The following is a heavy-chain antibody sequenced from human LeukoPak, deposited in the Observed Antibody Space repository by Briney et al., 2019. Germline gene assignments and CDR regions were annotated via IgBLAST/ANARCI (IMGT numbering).Heavy chain of an antibody. CDR1: GYSFTSYW. Sequence: GESLKISCQGSGYSFTSYWIGWVHQMPGKGLEWMGIIYPGDSDTRYSPSFQGQVTISVDKSISTAYLQWSSLKASDTAMYYCARTKITMVRGVIILYYFDYWGQGTLVTVSS. CDR3: ARTKITMVRGVIILYYFDY. D-gene: IGHD3-10*01. CDR2: IYPGDSDT. J-gene: IGHJ4*02. V-gene: IGHV5-51*07.